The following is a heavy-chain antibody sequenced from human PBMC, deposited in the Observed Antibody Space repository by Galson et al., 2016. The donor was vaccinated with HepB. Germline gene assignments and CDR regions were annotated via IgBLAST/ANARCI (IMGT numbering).Heavy chain of an antibody. V-gene: IGHV3-74*01. Sequence: SLRLSCAASGFSFTNHWMTWVRQAPGKGLVWVARIDHEGRGTSYAGSVRGRFTMSRDSAKSTVYLQMDSLRAEDTAVYYCGTVFEYWGQGSRVTVSS. CDR3: GTVFEY. J-gene: IGHJ4*02. CDR2: IDHEGRGT. CDR1: GFSFTNHW.